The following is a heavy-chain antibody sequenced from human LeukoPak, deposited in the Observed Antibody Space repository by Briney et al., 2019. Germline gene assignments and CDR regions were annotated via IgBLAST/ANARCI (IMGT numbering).Heavy chain of an antibody. J-gene: IGHJ4*02. CDR2: ISYDGSNK. Sequence: GRSLRLSCAASGFTFSSYAMHWVRQAPGKGLEWVAVISYDGSNKYYADSVKGRFTISRDNSKNTLYLQMNSLRAEDTAVYYCARDSPYSGYDSEPYFDYWGQGTLVTVSS. CDR1: GFTFSSYA. V-gene: IGHV3-30-3*01. D-gene: IGHD5-12*01. CDR3: ARDSPYSGYDSEPYFDY.